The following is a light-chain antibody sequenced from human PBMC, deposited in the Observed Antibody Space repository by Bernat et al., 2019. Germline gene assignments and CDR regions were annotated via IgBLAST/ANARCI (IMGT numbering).Light chain of an antibody. V-gene: IGLV2-11*01. Sequence: SALTQPRSVSGSPGQSVTISCTGTSSDVGGYNSVSWYQQHPGKAPKLMIYDVSKGPSGVPDRFSGSKSGNTASLTISGLQAEDEADYYCCSYAGSYIRYVFGTGTKVTVL. J-gene: IGLJ1*01. CDR1: SSDVGGYNS. CDR2: DVS. CDR3: CSYAGSYIRYV.